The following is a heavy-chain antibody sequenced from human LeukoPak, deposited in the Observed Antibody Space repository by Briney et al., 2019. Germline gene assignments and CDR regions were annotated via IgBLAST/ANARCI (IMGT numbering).Heavy chain of an antibody. CDR3: ARRNILTEGEAFDI. CDR2: IYSSGST. CDR1: GGSISSYY. V-gene: IGHV4-59*08. J-gene: IGHJ3*02. Sequence: ASETLSLTCTVSGGSISSYYWSCIRQPPGKGLEWIGYIYSSGSTNYNPSLKSRVTISVDTSKNQFSLKLSSVTAADTAVYYCARRNILTEGEAFDIWGQGTLVTVSS. D-gene: IGHD3-9*01.